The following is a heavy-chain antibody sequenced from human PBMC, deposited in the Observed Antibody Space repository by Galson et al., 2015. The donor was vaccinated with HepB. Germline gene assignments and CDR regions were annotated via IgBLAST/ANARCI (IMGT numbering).Heavy chain of an antibody. CDR3: AKDSRGYCDDHYYGMDV. J-gene: IGHJ6*02. V-gene: IGHV3-23*01. D-gene: IGHD2-2*03. Sequence: SLRLSCAASEFIFSTYAMNWVRQAPGKGLEWVAGIGGISGPKNYADSVKGRFTISRDKSKDTLYLQMNSLRADDTAVYYCAKDSRGYCDDHYYGMDVWGQGTTVTVSS. CDR1: EFIFSTYA. CDR2: IGGISGPK.